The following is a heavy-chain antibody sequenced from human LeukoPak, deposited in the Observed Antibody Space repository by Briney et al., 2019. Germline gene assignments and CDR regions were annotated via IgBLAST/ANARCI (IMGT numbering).Heavy chain of an antibody. J-gene: IGHJ4*02. D-gene: IGHD2-2*01. CDR3: ARDDCSSTSCCDN. CDR1: GGSFSGYY. CDR2: INHSGST. V-gene: IGHV4-34*01. Sequence: SETLSLTCAVYGGSFSGYYWSWIRQPPGKGLEWIGEINHSGSTNYNPSLKSRVTISVDTSKNQFSLKLSSVTAADTAVYYCARDDCSSTSCCDNWGQGTLVTVSS.